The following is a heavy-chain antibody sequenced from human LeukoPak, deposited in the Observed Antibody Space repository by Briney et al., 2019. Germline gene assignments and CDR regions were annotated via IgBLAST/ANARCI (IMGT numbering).Heavy chain of an antibody. V-gene: IGHV1-18*01. J-gene: IGHJ5*02. Sequence: GASVSVSFMASGYTFTSYGISWVRQAPGQGLEWMGWISAYNGNTNYAQKLQGRVTMTTDTSTSTAYMELKSLRSDDTAVYYCASDRAYGALSWGNWFDPWGQGTLVTVSS. CDR3: ASDRAYGALSWGNWFDP. D-gene: IGHD4-17*01. CDR1: GYTFTSYG. CDR2: ISAYNGNT.